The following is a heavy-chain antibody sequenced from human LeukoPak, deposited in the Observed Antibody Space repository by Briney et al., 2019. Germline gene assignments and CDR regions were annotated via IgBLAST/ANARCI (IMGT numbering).Heavy chain of an antibody. CDR3: ARDSLYDFWSGYFPQGMDV. CDR1: GGSINNYY. D-gene: IGHD3-3*01. V-gene: IGHV4-4*07. CDR2: IYTSGST. J-gene: IGHJ6*02. Sequence: PSETLSLTCTVSGGSINNYYWSWIRQPAGKGLEWIGRIYTSGSTNYNPSLKSRVTMSVDTSKNQFSLKLTSVTAADTAVYYCARDSLYDFWSGYFPQGMDVWGQGTTVTVSS.